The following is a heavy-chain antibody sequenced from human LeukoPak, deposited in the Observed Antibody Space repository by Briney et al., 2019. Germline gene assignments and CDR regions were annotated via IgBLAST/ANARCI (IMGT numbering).Heavy chain of an antibody. J-gene: IGHJ4*02. CDR1: GFTFSSYA. CDR3: AKERSSGWYGHIHGY. V-gene: IGHV3-23*01. CDR2: ISGSGGST. D-gene: IGHD6-19*01. Sequence: GGSLRLSCAASGFTFSSYAMSWVRQAPGRGLEWVSAISGSGGSTYYGDSVKGRFTISRDNSKNTLYLQMNSLRAEDTAVYYCAKERSSGWYGHIHGYWGQGTLVTVSS.